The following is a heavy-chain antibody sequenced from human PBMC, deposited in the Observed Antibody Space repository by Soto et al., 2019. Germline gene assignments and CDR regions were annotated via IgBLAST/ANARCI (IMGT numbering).Heavy chain of an antibody. CDR2: ISYEGSNK. D-gene: IGHD3-3*01. Sequence: HPGGSLRLSGAASGFNFSNYAMHWVRQAPGKGLEWLAIISYEGSNKYSADSVKGRFTISRDNAKNALYLQMNSLRPEDTAVYYCAKDWAPVGAGRFLDSWGQGTPITVSS. V-gene: IGHV3-30*18. CDR1: GFNFSNYA. J-gene: IGHJ5*01. CDR3: AKDWAPVGAGRFLDS.